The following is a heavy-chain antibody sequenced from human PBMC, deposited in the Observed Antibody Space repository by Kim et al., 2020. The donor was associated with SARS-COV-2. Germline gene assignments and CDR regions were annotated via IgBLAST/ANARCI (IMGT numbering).Heavy chain of an antibody. CDR2: IIPIFGTA. CDR1: GGTFSSYA. Sequence: SVKVSCKASGGTFSSYAISWVRQAPGQGLEWMGGIIPIFGTANYAQKFQGRVTITADESTSTAYMELSSLRSEDTAVYYCARAAGDIVVVPAAISNYYYGMDVWGQGTTVTVSS. J-gene: IGHJ6*02. V-gene: IGHV1-69*13. D-gene: IGHD2-2*01. CDR3: ARAAGDIVVVPAAISNYYYGMDV.